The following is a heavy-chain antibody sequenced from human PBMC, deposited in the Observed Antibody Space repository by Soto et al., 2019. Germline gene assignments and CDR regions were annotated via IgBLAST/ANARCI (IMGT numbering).Heavy chain of an antibody. CDR3: AREVCVSSGSSGGRCYYYYMDV. D-gene: IGHD1-26*01. J-gene: IGHJ6*03. CDR1: GYTFTSYA. CDR2: INAGNGNT. V-gene: IGHV1-3*01. Sequence: ASVKVSCKASGYTFTSYAMHWVRQAPGQRLEWMGWINAGNGNTKYSQKFQGRVTITRDTSASTAYMELSSLRSEDTAVYYCAREVCVSSGSSGGRCYYYYMDVWGKGTTVTVSS.